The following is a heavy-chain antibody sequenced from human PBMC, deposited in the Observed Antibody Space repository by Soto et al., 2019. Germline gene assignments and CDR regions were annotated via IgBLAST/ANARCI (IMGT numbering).Heavy chain of an antibody. CDR1: GGSISSSSYY. Sequence: SETLSLTCTVSGGSISSSSYYWGWIRQPPGKGLEWIGSIYYSGSTYYNPSLKSRVTISVDTSKNQFSLKLSSVTAADTAVYYCARRRYYYGMDVWGQGTTVTVSS. J-gene: IGHJ6*02. CDR3: ARRRYYYGMDV. CDR2: IYYSGST. V-gene: IGHV4-39*01.